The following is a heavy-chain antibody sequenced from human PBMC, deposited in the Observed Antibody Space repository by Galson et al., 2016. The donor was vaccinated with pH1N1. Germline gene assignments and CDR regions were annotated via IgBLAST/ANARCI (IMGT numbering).Heavy chain of an antibody. V-gene: IGHV3-72*01. CDR1: GFTFSGFY. J-gene: IGHJ4*02. CDR2: ITKRPEGYTT. CDR3: TRENHHKFDY. Sequence: SLRLSCAAPGFTFSGFYMDWVRQAPGKGLEWVGRITKRPEGYTTQDAASVKGRFIISREDSKDLSYLQMNSLKTEDTAVYYCTRENHHKFDYWGQGTLVTVSS.